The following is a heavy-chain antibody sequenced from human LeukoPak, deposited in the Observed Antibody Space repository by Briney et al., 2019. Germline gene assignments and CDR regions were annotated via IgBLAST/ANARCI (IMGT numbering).Heavy chain of an antibody. V-gene: IGHV4-34*01. CDR2: INHSGST. CDR1: EFSVGSNY. J-gene: IGHJ4*02. Sequence: GSLRLSCAASEFSVGSNYMSWIRQPPGKGLEWIGEINHSGSTNYNPSLKSRVTISVDKSKNQFSLRLSSVTAADTAVYYCATRRRGIAVAGTVGDYWGQGTLVTVSS. D-gene: IGHD6-19*01. CDR3: ATRRRGIAVAGTVGDY.